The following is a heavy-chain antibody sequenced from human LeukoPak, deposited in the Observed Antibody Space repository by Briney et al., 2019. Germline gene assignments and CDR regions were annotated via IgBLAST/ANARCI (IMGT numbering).Heavy chain of an antibody. J-gene: IGHJ3*02. CDR3: ARTRYCSSSSCHIAFDI. Sequence: GGSLRVSCAASGFTFSSYSMNWVRQAPGQGLGWVSSISSSSNYIDYADSVKGRFTISRDTARNSLYLQMNSLRAEDTAVYYCARTRYCSSSSCHIAFDIWGQGTVVTVSS. D-gene: IGHD2-15*01. CDR2: ISSSSNYI. CDR1: GFTFSSYS. V-gene: IGHV3-21*01.